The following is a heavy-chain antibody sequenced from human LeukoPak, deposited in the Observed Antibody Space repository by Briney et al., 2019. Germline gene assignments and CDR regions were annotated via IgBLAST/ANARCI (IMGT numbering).Heavy chain of an antibody. D-gene: IGHD6-19*01. J-gene: IGHJ4*02. CDR1: GFTFRSYA. CDR3: AKPYSSGWWYFDY. CDR2: IGGSGGST. Sequence: PGGSLRLSCAASGFTFRSYAMSWVRQAPGKGLEWVSSIGGSGGSTDYAASVKGRFTTSRDNSKNTLFLQMNSLRAEDTAVYYCAKPYSSGWWYFDYWGQGTLVTVSS. V-gene: IGHV3-23*01.